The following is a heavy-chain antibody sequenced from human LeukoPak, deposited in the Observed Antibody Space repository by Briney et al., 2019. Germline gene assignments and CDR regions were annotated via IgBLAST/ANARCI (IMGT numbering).Heavy chain of an antibody. V-gene: IGHV3-48*01. CDR2: ISSSSSTI. Sequence: GSLRLSCAASGFTFSSYSMNWVRQAPGKGLEWVSYISSSSSTIYYADSVKGRFTISRDNAKNSLYLQMNSLRAEDTAVYYCARDLWNFWSGFDYWGQGTLVTVSS. D-gene: IGHD3-3*01. J-gene: IGHJ4*02. CDR1: GFTFSSYS. CDR3: ARDLWNFWSGFDY.